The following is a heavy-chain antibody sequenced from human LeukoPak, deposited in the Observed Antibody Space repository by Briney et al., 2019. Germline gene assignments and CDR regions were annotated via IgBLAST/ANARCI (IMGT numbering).Heavy chain of an antibody. CDR2: IDPNSGGT. J-gene: IGHJ1*01. Sequence: ASVKVSCKASGYTFTGYYMHWVRQAPGQGLEWMGWIDPNSGGTNYAQKFQGRLTMTRDTSISTAYMELSRLRSDDTAVYYCASPYSSSWYSYFQHWGQGTLVTVSS. CDR3: ASPYSSSWYSYFQH. V-gene: IGHV1-2*02. D-gene: IGHD6-13*01. CDR1: GYTFTGYY.